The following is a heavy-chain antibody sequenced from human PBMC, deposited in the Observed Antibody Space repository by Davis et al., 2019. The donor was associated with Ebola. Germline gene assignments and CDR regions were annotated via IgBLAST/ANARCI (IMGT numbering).Heavy chain of an antibody. V-gene: IGHV3-74*01. J-gene: IGHJ3*02. D-gene: IGHD4-17*01. CDR1: GFTFSSYW. Sequence: HTGGSLRLSCAASGFTFSSYWMHWVRQAPGKGLVWVSRINSDGSSTSYADSVKGRFTISRDNSKNTLFLQMSSLRTEDTAVYYCASTVLGAFDIWGQGTMVTVSS. CDR3: ASTVLGAFDI. CDR2: INSDGSST.